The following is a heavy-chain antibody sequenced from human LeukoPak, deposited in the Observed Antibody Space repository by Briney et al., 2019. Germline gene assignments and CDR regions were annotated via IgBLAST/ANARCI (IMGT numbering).Heavy chain of an antibody. J-gene: IGHJ4*02. D-gene: IGHD3-22*01. CDR2: IRNRANSYTT. CDR3: ATAPHDSTGIFDY. CDR1: GFTFSDHF. Sequence: GGSLRLSCAASGFTFSDHFMDWVRQAPGKGLEWVGRIRNRANSYTTEYAPSVSGRFTISRDDSKNSLYLQMNSLKSEDTALYYCATAPHDSTGIFDYWGQGTLVTVSS. V-gene: IGHV3-72*01.